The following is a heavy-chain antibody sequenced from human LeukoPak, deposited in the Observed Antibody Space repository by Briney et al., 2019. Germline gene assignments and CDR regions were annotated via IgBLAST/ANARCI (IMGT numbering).Heavy chain of an antibody. J-gene: IGHJ4*02. Sequence: ASVKVSCKASGGTFSSYAISWVRQAPGQGLEWMGGIIPIFGTANYAQEFQGRVTITADESTSTAYMELSSLRSEDTAVYYCARGRYDYVWGSYRYHDYWGQGTLVTVSS. CDR1: GGTFSSYA. D-gene: IGHD3-16*02. CDR2: IIPIFGTA. CDR3: ARGRYDYVWGSYRYHDY. V-gene: IGHV1-69*13.